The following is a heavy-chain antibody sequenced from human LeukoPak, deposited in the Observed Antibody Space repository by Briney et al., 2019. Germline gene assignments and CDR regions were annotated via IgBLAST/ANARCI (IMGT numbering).Heavy chain of an antibody. J-gene: IGHJ2*01. D-gene: IGHD6-19*01. CDR2: ISAYNGNT. CDR1: VYTFTSYG. V-gene: IGHV1-18*01. CDR3: ARDMSVAVAGLRTFDWYFGL. Sequence: GAAVKVSCKASVYTFTSYGISWVRQAPGQGLEWMGWISAYNGNTNYAQKLKGRVTMTTDTSTSTAYMELRSLRSDDTAVYYCARDMSVAVAGLRTFDWYFGLWGRGTLVTVSS.